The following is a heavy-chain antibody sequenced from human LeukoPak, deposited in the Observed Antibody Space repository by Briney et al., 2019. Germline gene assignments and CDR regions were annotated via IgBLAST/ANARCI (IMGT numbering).Heavy chain of an antibody. CDR2: IWSDGSNE. V-gene: IGHV3-33*01. Sequence: GGSLRLSCAASGFSFSTYAMNWVRQSPGEGLEWEAVIWSDGSNEYYADSVKGRFTISRDNSKNTLYLQMNSLRVEDTAVYYCARAYSSVLLSLFDPWGQGTLVTVSS. CDR3: ARAYSSVLLSLFDP. J-gene: IGHJ5*02. CDR1: GFSFSTYA. D-gene: IGHD6-25*01.